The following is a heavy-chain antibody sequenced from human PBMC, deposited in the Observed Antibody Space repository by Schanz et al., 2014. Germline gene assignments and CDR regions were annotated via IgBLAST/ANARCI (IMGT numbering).Heavy chain of an antibody. CDR2: VSRSTPDI. Sequence: EVHLLESGGGLVPPGGSLRLSCSASGFTLNNAWMNWVRQAPGKGLQWVSYVSRSTPDIYYADSVKGRFTVSRDNAKNSVYLQMNGLRVEDTAVYYCVRERTNYGGNSYFFDHWGQGTLVTVSS. D-gene: IGHD2-21*02. CDR3: VRERTNYGGNSYFFDH. V-gene: IGHV3-48*04. CDR1: GFTLNNAW. J-gene: IGHJ4*02.